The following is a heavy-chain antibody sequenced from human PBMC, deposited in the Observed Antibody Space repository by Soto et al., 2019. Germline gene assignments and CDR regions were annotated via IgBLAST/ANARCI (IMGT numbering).Heavy chain of an antibody. Sequence: AASVQVSCQASGYTFSNYGIHWVCQAPGQRLEWMGWINAGNGNTKYSHKFQDRVTITRDTSATADYIERSSMRSADTAVFYCARSGDSSGWYHWYLDCCGRGTLVIVSS. J-gene: IGHJ2*01. V-gene: IGHV1-3*01. CDR2: INAGNGNT. CDR1: GYTFSNYG. D-gene: IGHD6-19*01. CDR3: ARSGDSSGWYHWYLDC.